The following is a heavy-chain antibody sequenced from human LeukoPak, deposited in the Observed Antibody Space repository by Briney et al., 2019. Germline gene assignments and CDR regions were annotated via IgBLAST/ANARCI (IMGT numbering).Heavy chain of an antibody. CDR1: GGSISSSSYY. Sequence: SETLSLTCTVSGGSISSSSYYWGWIRQPPGKGLEWIGSIYYSGSTYYNPSLKSRVTISVDTSKNQFSLKLSSVTAADTAVYYCASVVPAARDYYYYMDVWGKGTTVTVSS. CDR2: IYYSGST. V-gene: IGHV4-39*01. CDR3: ASVVPAARDYYYYMDV. D-gene: IGHD2-2*01. J-gene: IGHJ6*03.